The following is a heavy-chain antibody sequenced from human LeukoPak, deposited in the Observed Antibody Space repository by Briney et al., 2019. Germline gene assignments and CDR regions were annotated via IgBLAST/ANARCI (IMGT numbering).Heavy chain of an antibody. J-gene: IGHJ4*02. Sequence: PSETLSLTCAVSGVSVSGDYWSWIRQPPGKGLEWIGYIYYTGNTDYNPSLKSRVTVSMDTSKNQFSLELTSVTAADTAVYYCARHPFSTPFDFWGQGTLVTVSS. CDR3: ARHPFSTPFDF. CDR1: GVSVSGDY. CDR2: IYYTGNT. D-gene: IGHD2/OR15-2a*01. V-gene: IGHV4-59*08.